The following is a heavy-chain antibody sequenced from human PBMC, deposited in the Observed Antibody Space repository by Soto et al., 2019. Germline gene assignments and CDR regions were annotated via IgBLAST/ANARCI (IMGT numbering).Heavy chain of an antibody. J-gene: IGHJ4*02. CDR1: GFTFSSYA. CDR2: IASDGSIK. D-gene: IGHD5-12*01. Sequence: QVQLVESGGGVVQPGRSQRLSCAASGFTFSSYAIHWVRQAPGKGLEWVAVIASDGSIKYYADSVKGRFTISRDNSKNTLYLHMNSLRADDTAVYYCAKGAVVDPPRYFDYWGQGTLVTVSS. V-gene: IGHV3-30*18. CDR3: AKGAVVDPPRYFDY.